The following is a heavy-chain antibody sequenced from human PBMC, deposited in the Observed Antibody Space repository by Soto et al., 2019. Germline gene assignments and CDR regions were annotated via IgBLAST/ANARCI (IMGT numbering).Heavy chain of an antibody. D-gene: IGHD5-12*01. Sequence: GESLKIFCKGSGYSFTSHWIAWVRQMPGKGPEWMGIIYPGDSDTRYSPSFQGQVSISADKSISTAYLHWSSLKASDTAMYYCARQVATIKQLFDSWGQGTLVTVS. CDR1: GYSFTSHW. J-gene: IGHJ4*02. V-gene: IGHV5-51*01. CDR3: ARQVATIKQLFDS. CDR2: IYPGDSDT.